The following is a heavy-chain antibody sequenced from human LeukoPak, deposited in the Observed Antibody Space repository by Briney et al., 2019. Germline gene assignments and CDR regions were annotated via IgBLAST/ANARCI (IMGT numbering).Heavy chain of an antibody. Sequence: PGGSLRLSCAASGFTFSSYSMNWVRQAPGKGLEWVSSISSSSSYIYYADSVKGRFTISRDNAKNSLYLQMNSLRAEDTAVYYCAKDRHIVATIDVFDYWGQGTLVTVSS. V-gene: IGHV3-21*04. D-gene: IGHD5-12*01. J-gene: IGHJ4*02. CDR3: AKDRHIVATIDVFDY. CDR2: ISSSSSYI. CDR1: GFTFSSYS.